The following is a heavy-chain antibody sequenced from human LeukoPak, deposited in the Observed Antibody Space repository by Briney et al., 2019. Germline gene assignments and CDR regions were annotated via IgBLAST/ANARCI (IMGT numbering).Heavy chain of an antibody. J-gene: IGHJ4*02. CDR3: ARHSEYYSGSGSASGYFDY. D-gene: IGHD3-10*01. CDR2: IYYDGTT. CDR1: GGAIRSSSYY. V-gene: IGHV4-39*01. Sequence: SETLSLTCSASGGAIRSSSYYWGWIRQPPGKGLEWIGTIYYDGTTYYNPSLKSRVTISVDTSTNQFSLKLISVTAADTAVYYCARHSEYYSGSGSASGYFDYWGQGTLVTVSS.